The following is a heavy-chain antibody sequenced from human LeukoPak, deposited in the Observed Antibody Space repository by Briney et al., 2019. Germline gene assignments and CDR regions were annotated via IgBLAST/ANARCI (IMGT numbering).Heavy chain of an antibody. J-gene: IGHJ3*02. CDR1: GGSITIGGDD. D-gene: IGHD3-10*01. V-gene: IGHV4-31*03. CDR2: IYYNGNT. CDR3: VRNFESYNAFDI. Sequence: SQTLSLTFTLSGGSITIGGDDWGWIRQHPGKGLEWIGYIYYNGNTYYNPSLKSRLTISGDTSENQFSLKLISVTAAYTAGFYCVRNFESYNAFDIWGQGTMVTVSS.